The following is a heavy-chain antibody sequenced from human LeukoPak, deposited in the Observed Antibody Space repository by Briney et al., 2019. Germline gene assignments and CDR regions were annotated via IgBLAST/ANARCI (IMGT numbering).Heavy chain of an antibody. V-gene: IGHV4-34*01. J-gene: IGHJ6*02. CDR2: INHSGST. D-gene: IGHD6-19*01. CDR1: GGSFSGYY. Sequence: SETLSLTCAVCGGSFSGYYWSWIRQPPGKGLEWIGEINHSGSTNYNPSLKSRVTISVDTSKNQFSLKLSSVTAADTAVYYCATGLRLSYYYYGMDVWGQGTTVTVSS. CDR3: ATGLRLSYYYYGMDV.